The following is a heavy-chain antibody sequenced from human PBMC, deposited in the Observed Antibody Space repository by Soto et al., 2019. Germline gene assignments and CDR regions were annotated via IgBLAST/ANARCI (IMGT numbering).Heavy chain of an antibody. D-gene: IGHD4-17*01. CDR3: ARDLNYGLFDY. J-gene: IGHJ4*02. CDR2: ISSSRSTI. Sequence: EVQLVESGGGLVQPGGSLRLSCAASGFTFSSYSMNWVRQAPGKGLEWVSYISSSRSTIYYADSVKGRFTISIDNAKNSLYLQLNRLRAADTAVYYCARDLNYGLFDYWGQGTLVTGSS. V-gene: IGHV3-48*01. CDR1: GFTFSSYS.